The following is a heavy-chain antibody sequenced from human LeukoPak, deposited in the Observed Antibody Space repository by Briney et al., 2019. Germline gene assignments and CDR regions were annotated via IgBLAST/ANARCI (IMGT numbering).Heavy chain of an antibody. J-gene: IGHJ4*02. Sequence: GGSLRLSCVASGFTFSSYWMYWVRQVPGKGLVWVSRINGNGRTTDYADSVKGRFTISRDNAKNTLYLQMNSLRAEDTATYYCVTYNWEYEADYWGQGTLVTVSS. D-gene: IGHD1-20*01. CDR3: VTYNWEYEADY. V-gene: IGHV3-74*01. CDR1: GFTFSSYW. CDR2: INGNGRTT.